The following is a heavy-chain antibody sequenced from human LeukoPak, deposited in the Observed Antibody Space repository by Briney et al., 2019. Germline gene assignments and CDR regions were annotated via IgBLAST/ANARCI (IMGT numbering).Heavy chain of an antibody. J-gene: IGHJ5*02. V-gene: IGHV3-30*04. CDR1: GFTFSSYV. CDR2: ISYDGSNK. CDR3: ATPYYYGSGSKNWFDP. Sequence: PGGSLRLSCAASGFTFSSYVMHWVRQAPGKGLEWVAIISYDGSNKYYADSVKGRFTISRDNSKNTLYLQMNSLRAEDTAVYYCATPYYYGSGSKNWFDPWGQGTLVTVSS. D-gene: IGHD3-10*01.